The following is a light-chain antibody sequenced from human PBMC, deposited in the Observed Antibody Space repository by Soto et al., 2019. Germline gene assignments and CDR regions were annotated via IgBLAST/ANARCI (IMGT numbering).Light chain of an antibody. Sequence: EIVLTQSPGTLSVSPGERATLSCRASQSVSSRHLAWYQQKPGQAPRLLIFGASSRATGIPDRFSGSGSGTDFTLSISGLEPEDSAVYYCQQFGSSPRFTFGPGTKVDIK. V-gene: IGKV3-20*01. CDR2: GAS. CDR1: QSVSSRH. J-gene: IGKJ3*01. CDR3: QQFGSSPRFT.